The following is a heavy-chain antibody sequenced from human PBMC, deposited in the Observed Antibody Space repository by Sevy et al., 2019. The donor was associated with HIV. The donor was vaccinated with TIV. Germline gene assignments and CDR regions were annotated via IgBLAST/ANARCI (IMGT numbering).Heavy chain of an antibody. J-gene: IGHJ4*02. V-gene: IGHV3-48*03. CDR3: ARDLPPSATTVAHFDY. CDR1: GFTFSSYE. CDR2: ISNSGTTI. Sequence: GGSLRLSCAASGFTFSSYEMNWVRQAPGKGLEWVSYISNSGTTISYSDSVRDRFSTSRDNARNSLYLQMNSLRAEDTPVYHSARDLPPSATTVAHFDYWGQGTLVTVSS. D-gene: IGHD4-17*01.